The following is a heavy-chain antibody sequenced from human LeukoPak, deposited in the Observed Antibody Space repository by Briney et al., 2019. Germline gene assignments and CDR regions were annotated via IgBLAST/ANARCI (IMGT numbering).Heavy chain of an antibody. D-gene: IGHD3-10*01. J-gene: IGHJ4*02. CDR2: IYSGGGT. CDR1: GFTVSSQY. Sequence: GGSLRLSCAASGFTVSSQYMSWVRQAPGKGLEWVSVIYSGGGTYYADSVNGRFTISRDNSKNTLYLQMNSLRADDTAVYYCASSVYSGSPTKSFDYWGQGTLVTVSS. CDR3: ASSVYSGSPTKSFDY. V-gene: IGHV3-53*01.